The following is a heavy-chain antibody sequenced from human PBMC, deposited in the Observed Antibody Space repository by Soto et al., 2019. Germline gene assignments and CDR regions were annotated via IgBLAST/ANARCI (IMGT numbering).Heavy chain of an antibody. Sequence: ASVKVSCKASGYTFTSYGISWGRQAPGQGLEWMGWISAYNGNTNYAQNAQGRVTMTRDTSTSTAYMELRSLTSDDTAVYYCARWKANQYYYGMDVWGQGTTVTVSS. CDR3: ARWKANQYYYGMDV. CDR2: ISAYNGNT. D-gene: IGHD1-1*01. V-gene: IGHV1-18*04. J-gene: IGHJ6*02. CDR1: GYTFTSYG.